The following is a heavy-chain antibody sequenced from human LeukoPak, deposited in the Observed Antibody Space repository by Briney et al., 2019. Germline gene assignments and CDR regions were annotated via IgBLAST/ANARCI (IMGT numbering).Heavy chain of an antibody. Sequence: SQTLSLTCTVSGGSISSGGYYWSWIRQHPGKGLEWIGYIYYSGSTYYNPSLKSRVTISVDTSKNQFSLKLSSVTAADTAVYYCARDLGGSGRVNFNYYGMDVWGQGTTVTVSS. D-gene: IGHD3-10*01. V-gene: IGHV4-31*03. CDR3: ARDLGGSGRVNFNYYGMDV. CDR2: IYYSGST. J-gene: IGHJ6*02. CDR1: GGSISSGGYY.